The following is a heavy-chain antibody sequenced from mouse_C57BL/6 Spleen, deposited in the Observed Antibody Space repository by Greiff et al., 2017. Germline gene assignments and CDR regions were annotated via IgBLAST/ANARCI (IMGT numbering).Heavy chain of an antibody. J-gene: IGHJ4*01. V-gene: IGHV1-55*01. Sequence: QVQLQQPGAELVKPGASVKMSCKASGYTFTSYWITWVKQRPGQGLEWIGDIYPGSGSTNYNEKFKSKATLTVDTSSSTAYMQLSSLTSEDSAVYYCARSDYGKRGYYAMDYWGQGTSVTVSS. CDR1: GYTFTSYW. CDR2: IYPGSGST. CDR3: ARSDYGKRGYYAMDY. D-gene: IGHD2-1*01.